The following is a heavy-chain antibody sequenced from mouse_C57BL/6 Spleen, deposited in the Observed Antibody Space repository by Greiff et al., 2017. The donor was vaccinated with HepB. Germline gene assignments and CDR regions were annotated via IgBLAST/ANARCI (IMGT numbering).Heavy chain of an antibody. CDR1: GYSITSGYY. CDR3: ARGSNFYYYAMDY. V-gene: IGHV3-6*01. D-gene: IGHD2-5*01. J-gene: IGHJ4*01. Sequence: VQLQQSGPGLVKPSQSLSLTCSVTGYSITSGYYWNWIRQFPGNKLEWMGYISYDGSNNYNPSLKNRISITRDTSKNQFFLKLNSVTTEDTATYYCARGSNFYYYAMDYWGQGTSVTVSS. CDR2: ISYDGSN.